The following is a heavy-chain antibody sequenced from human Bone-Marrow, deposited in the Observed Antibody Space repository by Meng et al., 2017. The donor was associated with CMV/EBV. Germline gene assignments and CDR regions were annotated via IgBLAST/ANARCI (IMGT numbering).Heavy chain of an antibody. CDR1: GFTFANFW. CDR2: ISSSGSTI. V-gene: IGHV3-11*04. J-gene: IGHJ4*02. D-gene: IGHD3-10*02. CDR3: ARDVFGDGYLDY. Sequence: GGSLRLSCETSGFTFANFWMHWVRQAPGKGLEWVSYISSSGSTIYYADSVKGRFTISRDNAKNSLYLQMNSLRAEDTAVYYCARDVFGDGYLDYWGQGTLVTVSS.